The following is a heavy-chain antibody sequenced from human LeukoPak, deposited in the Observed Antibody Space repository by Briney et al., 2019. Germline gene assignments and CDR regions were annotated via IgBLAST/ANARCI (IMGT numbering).Heavy chain of an antibody. CDR2: INPNSGGT. J-gene: IGHJ3*02. V-gene: IGHV1-2*02. D-gene: IGHD1-1*01. Sequence: SVKVSFKASGSPFTGYYMHWVRPAPGQGLEWMGWINPNSGGTNYPQKFQGRVTITRDTPIRTPYMKLSSLRSDDRPVYYFAGRWKRSNAFDIWGQGTMVTVSS. CDR1: GSPFTGYY. CDR3: AGRWKRSNAFDI.